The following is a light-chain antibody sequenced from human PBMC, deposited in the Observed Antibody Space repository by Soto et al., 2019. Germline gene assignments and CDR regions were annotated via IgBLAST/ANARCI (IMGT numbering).Light chain of an antibody. V-gene: IGKV3-20*01. CDR3: QQYSASVT. J-gene: IGKJ3*01. CDR2: GAS. CDR1: QGVSSSY. Sequence: EIVLTQSPGTLSLSPGEGATLSCRASQGVSSSYLAWYQHKPGQAPRLLLYGASIRASGIPERLSGSGSRTEFTLTINRLEPEDFAEYYCQQYSASVTFGPGTKVDL.